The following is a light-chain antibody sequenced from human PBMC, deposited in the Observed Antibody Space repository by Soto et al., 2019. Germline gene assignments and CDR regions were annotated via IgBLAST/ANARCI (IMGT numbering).Light chain of an antibody. CDR2: HVS. J-gene: IGLJ2*01. CDR3: ATWDDGLNAVV. Sequence: QSALTQPPSASGSPGQSVTISCTGAGTDVGQYNYVSWYQQHPGKAPKLLIHHVSRRPSGVPARFSGSKSGNTASLTVSGLQTEDEADYYCATWDDGLNAVVFGGGTKLTVL. CDR1: GTDVGQYNY. V-gene: IGLV2-8*01.